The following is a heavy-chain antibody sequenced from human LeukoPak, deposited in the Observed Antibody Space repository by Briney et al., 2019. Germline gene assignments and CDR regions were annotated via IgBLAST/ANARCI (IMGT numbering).Heavy chain of an antibody. CDR3: ARWYSSSSGGYGMDV. CDR2: IYYSGST. V-gene: IGHV4-59*01. D-gene: IGHD6-6*01. CDR1: GGSISSYC. Sequence: SETLSLTCTVSGGSISSYCWSWIRQPPGKGLEWIGYIYYSGSTNYNPSLKSRVTISVDTSKNQFSLKLSSVTAADTAVYYCARWYSSSSGGYGMDVWGQGTTVTVSS. J-gene: IGHJ6*02.